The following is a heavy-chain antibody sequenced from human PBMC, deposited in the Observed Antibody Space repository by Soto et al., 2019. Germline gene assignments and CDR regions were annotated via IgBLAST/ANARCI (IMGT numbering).Heavy chain of an antibody. CDR1: GFTFSSYS. J-gene: IGHJ6*02. D-gene: IGHD6-6*01. V-gene: IGHV3-21*01. CDR3: AREMVAARGSDYYYYYGMDV. Sequence: GSLRLSCAASGFTFSSYSMNWVRQAPGKGLEWVSSISSSSSYIYYADSVKGRFTISRDNAKNSLYLQMNSLRAEDTAVYYCAREMVAARGSDYYYYYGMDVWGQGTTVTVSS. CDR2: ISSSSSYI.